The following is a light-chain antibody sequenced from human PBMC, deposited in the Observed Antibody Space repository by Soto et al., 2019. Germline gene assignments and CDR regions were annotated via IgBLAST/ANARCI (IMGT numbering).Light chain of an antibody. V-gene: IGKV1-9*01. Sequence: IQLTQDQSSLSASVGERVTITCRASQGISSFLAWYQQEPGKAPKLLVSGATTLQSGVPSRFSGSGSGANFTLTISSLQPEDFATYYCQQLKSYVSFGQGTRLEIK. CDR2: GAT. CDR1: QGISSF. CDR3: QQLKSYVS. J-gene: IGKJ5*01.